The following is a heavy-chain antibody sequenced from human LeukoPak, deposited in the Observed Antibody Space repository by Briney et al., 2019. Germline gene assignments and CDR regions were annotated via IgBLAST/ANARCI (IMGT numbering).Heavy chain of an antibody. CDR2: IYHSGST. J-gene: IGHJ5*02. Sequence: PSETLSHTCTVSGGSISSSNWWSWVRQPPGKGLEWIGEIYHSGSTNYNPSLKSRVTISVDKSKNQFSLKLSSVTAADTAVYYCARLRGATVAHNWFDPWGQGTLVTVSS. D-gene: IGHD6-19*01. V-gene: IGHV4-4*02. CDR1: GGSISSSNW. CDR3: ARLRGATVAHNWFDP.